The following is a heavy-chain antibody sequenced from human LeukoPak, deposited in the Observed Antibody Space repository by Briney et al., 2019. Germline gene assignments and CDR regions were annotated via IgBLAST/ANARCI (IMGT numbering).Heavy chain of an antibody. Sequence: GESLKISCKGSGYSFTSYWIGWVRQMPGKGLEWMGIIYPGDSDTTYSPSFQGQVTISADKSISTAYLQWSSLKASDTAMYYCGRLLYYYDSSGYLGLKKNYYYYGMDVWGQGTTVTVSS. J-gene: IGHJ6*02. V-gene: IGHV5-51*01. CDR3: GRLLYYYDSSGYLGLKKNYYYYGMDV. CDR2: IYPGDSDT. D-gene: IGHD3-22*01. CDR1: GYSFTSYW.